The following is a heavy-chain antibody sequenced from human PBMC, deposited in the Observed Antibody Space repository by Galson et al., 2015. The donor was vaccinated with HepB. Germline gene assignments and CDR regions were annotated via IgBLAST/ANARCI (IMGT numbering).Heavy chain of an antibody. J-gene: IGHJ3*02. Sequence: SLRLSCAASGFTFSDYYMSWIRQAPGKGLEWVSYISSSSSYTNYADSVKGRFTISRDNAKNSLYLQMNSLRAEDTAVYYCARDGGHSGDGYDAFDIWGQGTMVTVSS. CDR1: GFTFSDYY. CDR2: ISSSSSYT. V-gene: IGHV3-11*06. CDR3: ARDGGHSGDGYDAFDI. D-gene: IGHD5-24*01.